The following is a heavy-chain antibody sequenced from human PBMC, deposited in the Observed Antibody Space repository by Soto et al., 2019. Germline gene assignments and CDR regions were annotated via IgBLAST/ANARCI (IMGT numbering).Heavy chain of an antibody. CDR2: IIPIFGTA. CDR1: GGTFSSYA. V-gene: IGHV1-69*13. CDR3: ARRLRRGSSSWYWFDP. D-gene: IGHD6-13*01. Sequence: GASVKVSCKASGGTFSSYAISWVRQAPGQGLEWMGGIIPIFGTANYAQKFQGRVTITADESTSTAYMELSSLRSEDTAVYYCARRLRRGSSSWYWFDPWGQGTLVTVSS. J-gene: IGHJ5*02.